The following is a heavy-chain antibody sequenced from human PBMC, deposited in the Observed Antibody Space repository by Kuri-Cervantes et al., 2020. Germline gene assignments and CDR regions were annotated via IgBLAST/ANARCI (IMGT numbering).Heavy chain of an antibody. CDR2: IYHSGST. CDR1: GGSISRSNW. J-gene: IGHJ5*02. D-gene: IGHD3-16*02. CDR3: VRENLLPSGGTVIRGWIDP. Sequence: SETLSLTCAVSGGSISRSNWWSRVRQPPGKGLEWIGEIYHSGSTKYNPSLQSRVTISIDKYKNQFSLKLTSVTASDAAVYYCVRENLLPSGGTVIRGWIDPWGQGTLVTVSS. V-gene: IGHV4-4*02.